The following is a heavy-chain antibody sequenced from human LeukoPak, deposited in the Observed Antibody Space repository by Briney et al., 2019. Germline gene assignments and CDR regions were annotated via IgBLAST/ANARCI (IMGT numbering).Heavy chain of an antibody. J-gene: IGHJ4*02. Sequence: GGSLRLSCAASGFTVSSNYMSWVRQAPGKGLEWVSVIYGGGSTYYADSVKGRFTISRDNSKNTLYLQMNSLRAEDTAVYYCAKDHYDSSGYSISYFDYWGQGTLVTVSS. CDR1: GFTVSSNY. CDR2: IYGGGST. CDR3: AKDHYDSSGYSISYFDY. V-gene: IGHV3-53*05. D-gene: IGHD3-22*01.